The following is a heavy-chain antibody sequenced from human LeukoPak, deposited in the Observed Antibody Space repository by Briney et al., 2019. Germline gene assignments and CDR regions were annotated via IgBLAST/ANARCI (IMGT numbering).Heavy chain of an antibody. D-gene: IGHD6-19*01. CDR3: ARAVAGMYYYYYYMDV. CDR1: GYSISSGYY. V-gene: IGHV4-38-2*02. Sequence: SETLSLTCTVSGYSISSGYYWGWIRQPPGKGLEWIGSIYYSGSTYYNPSLKSRVTISVDTSKNQFSLKLSSVTAADTAVYYCARAVAGMYYYYYYMDVWGKGTTVTISS. CDR2: IYYSGST. J-gene: IGHJ6*03.